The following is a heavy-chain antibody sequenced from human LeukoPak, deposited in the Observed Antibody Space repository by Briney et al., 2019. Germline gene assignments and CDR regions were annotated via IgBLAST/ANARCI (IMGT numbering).Heavy chain of an antibody. CDR1: GFTFSSYW. V-gene: IGHV3-74*01. D-gene: IGHD2-21*02. CDR3: AKAPRMVTNDAFDI. CDR2: INSDGSST. Sequence: GGSLRLSCAASGFTFSSYWMHWVRQAPGKGLVWVSRINSDGSSTIYADSVEGRFTISRDNAKNTLYLQMNSLRAEDTAVYYCAKAPRMVTNDAFDIWGQGTMVTVSS. J-gene: IGHJ3*02.